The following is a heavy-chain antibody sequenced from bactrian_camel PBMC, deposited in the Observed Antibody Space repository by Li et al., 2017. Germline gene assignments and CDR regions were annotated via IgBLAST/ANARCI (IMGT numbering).Heavy chain of an antibody. D-gene: IGHD6*01. Sequence: DVQLVESGGGLVQPGGSLRLSCAASGFTFSSYAMSWVRQAPGKGLEWVSAINSGGDSTYYADSVKGRFTISRDNAKNTVYPQLNSLKTEDMAMYYCASYGGSWYGVDEYAYWGQGTQVTVS. CDR2: INSGGDST. V-gene: IGHV3S40*01. CDR1: GFTFSSYA. J-gene: IGHJ4*01. CDR3: ASYGGSWYGVDEYAY.